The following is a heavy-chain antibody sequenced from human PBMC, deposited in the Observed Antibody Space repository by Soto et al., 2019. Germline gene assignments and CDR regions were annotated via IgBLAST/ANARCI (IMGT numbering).Heavy chain of an antibody. CDR1: GFTFSSYG. Sequence: GGSLRLSCAASGFTFSSYGMHWVRQAPGKGLEWVAVISYDGSNKYYADSVKGRFTISRDNSKNTLYLQMNSLRAEDTAVYYCAKDGEQWLGVHAFDIWGQGTMVTVSS. V-gene: IGHV3-30*18. D-gene: IGHD6-19*01. J-gene: IGHJ3*02. CDR3: AKDGEQWLGVHAFDI. CDR2: ISYDGSNK.